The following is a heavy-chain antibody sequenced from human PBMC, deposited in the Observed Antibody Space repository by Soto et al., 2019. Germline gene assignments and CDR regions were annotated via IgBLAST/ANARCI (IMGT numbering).Heavy chain of an antibody. V-gene: IGHV4-59*01. CDR2: IYYSGST. J-gene: IGHJ6*02. CDR3: ARRGYGPGFPYYYGMDV. CDR1: GGSMSSYC. Sequence: PSETLSLTCTVSGGSMSSYCWSWIRQPPGKGLEWIGYIYYSGSTNYNPSLKGRVTMSVDTPKNQFSLKLSSVTAADTAVYYCARRGYGPGFPYYYGMDVWGQGTTVTVSS. D-gene: IGHD3-10*01.